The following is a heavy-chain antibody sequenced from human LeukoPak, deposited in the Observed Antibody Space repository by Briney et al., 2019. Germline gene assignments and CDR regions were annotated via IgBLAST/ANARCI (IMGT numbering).Heavy chain of an antibody. J-gene: IGHJ4*02. V-gene: IGHV3-73*01. CDR2: IRSKANSYAT. CDR3: TSKIIAVAGNVDY. D-gene: IGHD6-19*01. CDR1: GFTFSGSA. Sequence: PGGSLKLSCAASGFTFSGSAMHWVRQASGKGLEWVGRIRSKANSYATAYAASVKGSFTISRDDSKNTAYLQMNSLKTEDTAVYYCTSKIIAVAGNVDYWGQGTLVTVSS.